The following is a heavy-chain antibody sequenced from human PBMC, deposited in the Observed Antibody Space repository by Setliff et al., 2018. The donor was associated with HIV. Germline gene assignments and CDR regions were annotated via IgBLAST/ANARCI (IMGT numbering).Heavy chain of an antibody. CDR2: INGNGGQK. D-gene: IGHD3-22*01. CDR3: ARDHYYDFDYFDY. V-gene: IGHV3-20*04. Sequence: PGGSLRLSCAASEFSFDDYGMNWVRQIPGKGLEWVAGINGNGGQKYYVDSVKGRFTISRDNAKNSLYLQMNSLRAEYTAVYYCARDHYYDFDYFDYWGQGTLVTVSS. CDR1: EFSFDDYG. J-gene: IGHJ4*02.